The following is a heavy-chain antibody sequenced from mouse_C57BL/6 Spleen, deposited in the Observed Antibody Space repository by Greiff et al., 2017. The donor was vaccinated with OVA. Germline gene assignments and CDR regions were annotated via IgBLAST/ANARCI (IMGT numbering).Heavy chain of an antibody. CDR2: ISYDGSN. CDR1: GYSITSGYY. V-gene: IGHV3-6*01. Sequence: ESGPGLVKPSQSLSLTCSVTGYSITSGYYWNWIRQFPGNKLEWMGYISYDGSNNYNPSLKNRISITRDTSKNQFFLKLNSVTTEDTATYYCNWLSQAMDYWGQGTSVTVSS. D-gene: IGHD2-2*01. J-gene: IGHJ4*01. CDR3: NWLSQAMDY.